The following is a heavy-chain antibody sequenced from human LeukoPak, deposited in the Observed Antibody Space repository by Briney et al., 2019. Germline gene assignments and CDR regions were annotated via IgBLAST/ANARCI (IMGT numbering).Heavy chain of an antibody. CDR1: GYSFTSDD. CDR3: ARGWYCSGGSCPFDY. V-gene: IGHV1-8*03. D-gene: IGHD2-15*01. Sequence: GASVKVSCKASGYSFTSDDINWVRQATGQRLEGMGWMNPNSGNTGYAQKFQGRVTITRNTSISTAYMELSSLRSEDTAVYYCARGWYCSGGSCPFDYWGQGTLVTVST. CDR2: MNPNSGNT. J-gene: IGHJ4*02.